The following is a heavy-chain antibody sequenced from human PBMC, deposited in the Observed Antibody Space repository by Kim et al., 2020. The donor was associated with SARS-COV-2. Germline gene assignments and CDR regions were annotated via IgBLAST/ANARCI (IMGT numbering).Heavy chain of an antibody. CDR3: ARDPSGTMVRGLRY. D-gene: IGHD3-10*01. V-gene: IGHV7-4-1*02. CDR1: GYTFTSYA. CDR2: INTNTGNP. J-gene: IGHJ4*02. Sequence: ASVKVSCKASGYTFTSYAMNWVRQAPGQGLEWMGWINTNTGNPTYAQGFTGRFVFSLDTSVSTAYLQISSLKAEDTAVYYCARDPSGTMVRGLRYWGQGTLVTVSS.